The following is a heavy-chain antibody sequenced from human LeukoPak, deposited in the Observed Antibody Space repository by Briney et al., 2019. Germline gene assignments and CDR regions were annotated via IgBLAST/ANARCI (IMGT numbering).Heavy chain of an antibody. CDR2: IIPIFGTA. CDR1: GGTFSSYA. CDR3: ARDGHRRYYYDSSGREDAFDI. V-gene: IGHV1-69*13. J-gene: IGHJ3*02. Sequence: ASVKVSCKASGGTFSSYAISWVRQAPGQGLEWMGGIIPIFGTANYAQKFQGRVTITADESTSTAYMELSSLRSEDTAVYYCARDGHRRYYYDSSGREDAFDIWGQGTMVTVSS. D-gene: IGHD3-22*01.